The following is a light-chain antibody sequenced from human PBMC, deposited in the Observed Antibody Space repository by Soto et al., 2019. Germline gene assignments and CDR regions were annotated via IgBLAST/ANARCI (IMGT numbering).Light chain of an antibody. CDR3: QQYNDFQYS. Sequence: DIQMTQSTSTLSASVGDGVTITCRASQNIGSWLAWYQQKPGEAPKLLISKATNLQSGVPSRFSGSGSGTDFSLTIGSLQPVDSATYFCQQYNDFQYSFGPGTKVDIK. CDR1: QNIGSW. V-gene: IGKV1-5*03. J-gene: IGKJ2*01. CDR2: KAT.